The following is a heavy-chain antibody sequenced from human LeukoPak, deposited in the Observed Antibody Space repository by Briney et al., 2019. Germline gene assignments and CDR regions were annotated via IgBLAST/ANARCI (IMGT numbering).Heavy chain of an antibody. CDR1: GYSISSGYY. Sequence: SETLSLTCTVSGYSISSGYYWGWIRQPPGKGLEWIGSIYHSGSTNYNPSLKSRVTISVDTSKNQFSLKLSSVTAADTAVYYCARWPNYVWGSYRRYYFDYWGQGTLVTVSS. D-gene: IGHD3-16*02. J-gene: IGHJ4*02. V-gene: IGHV4-38-2*02. CDR3: ARWPNYVWGSYRRYYFDY. CDR2: IYHSGST.